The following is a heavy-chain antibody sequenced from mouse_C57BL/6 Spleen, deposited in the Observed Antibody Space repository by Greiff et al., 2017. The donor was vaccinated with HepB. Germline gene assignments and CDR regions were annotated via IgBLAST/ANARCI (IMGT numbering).Heavy chain of an antibody. D-gene: IGHD2-4*01. CDR2: ISYDGSN. J-gene: IGHJ2*01. Sequence: DVKLQESGPGLVKPSQSLSLTCSVTGYSITSGYYWNWIRQFPGNKLEWMGYISYDGSNNYNPSLKNRISITRDTSKNQFFLKLNSVTTEDTATYYCARGYDYDGYYFDYWGQGTTLTVSS. V-gene: IGHV3-6*01. CDR1: GYSITSGYY. CDR3: ARGYDYDGYYFDY.